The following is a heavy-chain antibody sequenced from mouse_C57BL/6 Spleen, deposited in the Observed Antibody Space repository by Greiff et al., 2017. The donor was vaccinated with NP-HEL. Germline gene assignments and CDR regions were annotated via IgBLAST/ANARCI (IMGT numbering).Heavy chain of an antibody. D-gene: IGHD3-1*01. J-gene: IGHJ3*01. V-gene: IGHV3-6*01. Sequence: DVQLVESGPGLVKPSQSLSLTCSVTGYSITSGYYWNWIRQFPGNKLEWMGYISYDGSNNYNPSLKNRISITRDTSKNQFFLKLNSVTTEDTATYYCARDRELGFAYWGQGTLVTVSA. CDR2: ISYDGSN. CDR1: GYSITSGYY. CDR3: ARDRELGFAY.